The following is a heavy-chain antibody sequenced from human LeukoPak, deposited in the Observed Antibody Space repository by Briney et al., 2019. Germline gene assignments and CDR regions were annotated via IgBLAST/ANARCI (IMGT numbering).Heavy chain of an antibody. D-gene: IGHD3-16*01. CDR3: ARPHGGPFDC. V-gene: IGHV7-4-1*02. J-gene: IGHJ4*02. CDR2: INTNTGNP. CDR1: GYTFTGNY. Sequence: ASVKVPCKLSGYTFTGNYMNWGGQPPGQGLEWMGWINTNTGNPTYAQGFTGRFVFSLDTSVSTAYLQISSLKAEDTAVYYCARPHGGPFDCWGQGTLVTVSS.